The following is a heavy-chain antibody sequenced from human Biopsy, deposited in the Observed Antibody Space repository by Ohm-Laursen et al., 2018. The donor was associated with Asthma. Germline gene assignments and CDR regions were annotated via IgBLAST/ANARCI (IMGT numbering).Heavy chain of an antibody. V-gene: IGHV3-30*03. D-gene: IGHD1-14*01. Sequence: SLRLSCAASGFTFNNYGMHWVRQAPGKGLDWVAVISFDGSNKNYTDSVKGRFTISRDNSRNTLHLQMNSLRAEDTAVYYCARDGPELPTELDYWGPGTLVTVSS. CDR1: GFTFNNYG. J-gene: IGHJ4*02. CDR2: ISFDGSNK. CDR3: ARDGPELPTELDY.